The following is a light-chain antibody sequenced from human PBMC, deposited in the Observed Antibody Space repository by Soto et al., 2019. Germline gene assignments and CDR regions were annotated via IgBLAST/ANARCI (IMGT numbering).Light chain of an antibody. J-gene: IGLJ1*01. V-gene: IGLV2-11*01. CDR2: DVS. Sequence: QSVLTQPASVSGSPGQSITISCTGTSSDVGGYNYVSWYQQHPGKAPKLMIYDVSKRPSGVPDRFSGSKSGNTASLTISGLQAEDEAEYYCCSYAGSYTLYVFGTGTKVTVL. CDR3: CSYAGSYTLYV. CDR1: SSDVGGYNY.